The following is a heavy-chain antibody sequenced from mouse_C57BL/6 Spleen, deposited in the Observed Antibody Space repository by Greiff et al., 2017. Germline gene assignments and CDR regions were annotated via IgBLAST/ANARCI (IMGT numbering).Heavy chain of an antibody. CDR1: GYTITSSW. J-gene: IGHJ3*01. Sequence: QVQLQQPVAELVRPGSSVKLSCKASGYTITSSWMHWVKQRPIQGLEWIGNIDPSDSETQYTQKVKDKTTLTVDKSSSTAYLQLSSLTSADSAVYYCARCDDCYALAYWGQGTLVTVSA. D-gene: IGHD2-3*01. CDR3: ARCDDCYALAY. V-gene: IGHV1-52*01. CDR2: IDPSDSET.